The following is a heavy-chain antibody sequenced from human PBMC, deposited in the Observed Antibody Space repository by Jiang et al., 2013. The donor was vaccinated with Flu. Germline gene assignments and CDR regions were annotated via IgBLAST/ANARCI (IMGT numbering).Heavy chain of an antibody. D-gene: IGHD2-8*01. CDR2: ISADGNHK. V-gene: IGHV3-30*07. CDR3: ARDFGNEDWFDP. Sequence: VQLVESGGGLVQPGRSLRLSCAASGFTFSTYTMHWARQAPGTGLEWVAVISADGNHKYYGDSVKGRFTISRDNAKNSLYLQMNSLRAEDTAVYYCARDFGNEDWFDPWGQGTLVTVSS. J-gene: IGHJ5*02. CDR1: GFTFSTYT.